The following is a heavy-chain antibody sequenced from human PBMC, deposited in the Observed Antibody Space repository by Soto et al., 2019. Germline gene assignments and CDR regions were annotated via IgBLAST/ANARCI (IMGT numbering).Heavy chain of an antibody. V-gene: IGHV3-30-3*01. Sequence: QVQLVESGGGVVQPGRSLRLSCVASGFTFISYEMHWVRQAPGKGLEWVAAISPNGNNEYYADSVRGRFTISRDNSERTLYLQMNTLRPDDTTVYYCARDVLLAVTYMVYWGQGTQVSVS. CDR2: ISPNGNNE. J-gene: IGHJ4*02. CDR1: GFTFISYE. CDR3: ARDVLLAVTYMVY. D-gene: IGHD2-2*01.